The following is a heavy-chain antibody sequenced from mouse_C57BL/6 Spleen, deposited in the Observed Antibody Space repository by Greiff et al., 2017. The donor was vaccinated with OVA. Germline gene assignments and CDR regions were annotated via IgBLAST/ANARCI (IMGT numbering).Heavy chain of an antibody. CDR1: GFSLTSYG. Sequence: VQLEESGPGLVQPSQSLSITCTVSGFSLTSYGVHWVRQPPGQGLEWLGVIWRGGSTDYNAAFISRLSISKDNSKSQVFFKMNSLQADDTAIYYCASTVVAPCAYWGQGTLVTVSA. J-gene: IGHJ3*01. CDR3: ASTVVAPCAY. D-gene: IGHD1-1*01. CDR2: IWRGGST. V-gene: IGHV2-4*01.